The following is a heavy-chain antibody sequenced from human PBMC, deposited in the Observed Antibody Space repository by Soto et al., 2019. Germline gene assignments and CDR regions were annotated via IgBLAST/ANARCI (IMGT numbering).Heavy chain of an antibody. D-gene: IGHD3-3*01. V-gene: IGHV3-30*18. Sequence: HPGGSLRLSCAASGFTFSSYGMHWVRQAPGKGLEWVAVISYDGSNKYYTDSVKGRFTISRDNSKNTLYLQMNSLRAEDTAVYYCAKIYRSGRFLEWLFYDYWGQGTLVTVSS. J-gene: IGHJ4*02. CDR2: ISYDGSNK. CDR1: GFTFSSYG. CDR3: AKIYRSGRFLEWLFYDY.